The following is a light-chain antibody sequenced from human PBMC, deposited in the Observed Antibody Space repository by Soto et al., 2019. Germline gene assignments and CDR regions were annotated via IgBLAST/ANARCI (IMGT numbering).Light chain of an antibody. CDR3: SSYTSSSTGGYV. V-gene: IGLV2-14*01. CDR1: NSDVGGYNY. CDR2: EVS. Sequence: QSALTQPASVSGSPGQSITISCTGTNSDVGGYNYVSWYQQHPGKAPKLMIYEVSNRPSGVSNRFSGSKSGNTASLTISGLQAEDEADYYCSSYTSSSTGGYVFGTGTKLTVL. J-gene: IGLJ1*01.